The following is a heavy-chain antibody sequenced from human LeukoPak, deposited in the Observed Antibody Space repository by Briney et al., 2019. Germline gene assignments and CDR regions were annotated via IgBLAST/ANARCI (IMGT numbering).Heavy chain of an antibody. D-gene: IGHD3-10*01. CDR1: GFTFSTYV. Sequence: GGSLRLSCAASGFTFSTYVMTWVRQAPGKGLEWVSAILGSGGGTYYTDSVKARFTISRDNSKNTLYLQMNSLRAEDTAVYYCATTPGAYYYCYMDVWGQGTTVTVSS. J-gene: IGHJ6*02. CDR3: ATTPGAYYYCYMDV. V-gene: IGHV3-23*01. CDR2: ILGSGGGT.